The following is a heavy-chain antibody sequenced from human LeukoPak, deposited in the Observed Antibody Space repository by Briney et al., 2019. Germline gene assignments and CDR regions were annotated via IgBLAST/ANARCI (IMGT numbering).Heavy chain of an antibody. V-gene: IGHV4-34*01. D-gene: IGHD5-24*01. CDR2: INHSGST. CDR1: RGPFSGNY. J-gene: IGHJ4*02. CDR3: ARGGKMAQRIFDY. Sequence: SETLSLTCAVYRGPFSGNYWSWIPHRPGKGLGWSGEINHSGSTNYNPSLKSRVTISVDTSKNQFSLKLSSVTAADTAVYYCARGGKMAQRIFDYWGQGTLVTVSS.